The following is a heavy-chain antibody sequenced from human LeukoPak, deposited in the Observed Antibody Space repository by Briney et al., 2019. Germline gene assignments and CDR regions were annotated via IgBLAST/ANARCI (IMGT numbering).Heavy chain of an antibody. V-gene: IGHV3-9*03. D-gene: IGHD6-19*01. CDR1: GFTFDDYA. CDR2: MRWNSGSI. Sequence: GRSLTLSCPASGFTFDDYAMHWVRQVPWKGLEWVSGMRWNSGSIGYAGSVKGRFTISRDNANNSLHLQMNSLRAEDMALYYCAKGYSRVVAGPFDYWGQGTLVTVSS. J-gene: IGHJ4*02. CDR3: AKGYSRVVAGPFDY.